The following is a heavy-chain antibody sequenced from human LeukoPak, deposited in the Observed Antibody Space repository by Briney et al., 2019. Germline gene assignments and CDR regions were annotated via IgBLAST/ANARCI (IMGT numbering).Heavy chain of an antibody. CDR2: ISGSGGST. V-gene: IGHV3-23*01. CDR1: GFTFSSYA. CDR3: AKDARPEWVFDY. Sequence: AGGSLRLSCAASGFTFSSYAMRWVRQAPGKGLEGVSAISGSGGSTYYADSVKGRFTISRDNSKNTLYLQMNGLRAEDTAVYYCAKDARPEWVFDYWGQGTLVTVSS. J-gene: IGHJ4*02. D-gene: IGHD3-3*01.